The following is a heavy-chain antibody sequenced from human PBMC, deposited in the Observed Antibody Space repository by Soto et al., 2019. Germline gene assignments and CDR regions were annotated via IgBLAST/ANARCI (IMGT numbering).Heavy chain of an antibody. CDR3: AKDRPRDYSAAPPKGAWFDP. Sequence: GGSLRLACTASGVTVSNYAMTWVRQAPGKGLEWVSTISDSGSSTYYADSVKGRFTISRDNSKNTLYLKMNSLRAEDTAVYYCAKDRPRDYSAAPPKGAWFDPWGQGTLVPVSS. D-gene: IGHD6-13*01. CDR1: GVTVSNYA. CDR2: ISDSGSST. V-gene: IGHV3-23*01. J-gene: IGHJ5*02.